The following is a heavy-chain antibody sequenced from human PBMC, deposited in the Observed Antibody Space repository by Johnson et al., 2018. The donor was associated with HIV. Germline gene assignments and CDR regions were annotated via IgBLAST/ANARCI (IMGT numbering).Heavy chain of an antibody. D-gene: IGHD3-3*01. J-gene: IGHJ3*02. V-gene: IGHV3-30*01. CDR2: ISDDGNNK. CDR1: GFRFSTYA. Sequence: VQLVESGGGVVQPGRSLRLSCAASGFRFSTYALHWVRQTPGKGLEGVALISDDGNNKYYADSVNGRFTISRDNSKNTLYLQMNSLRVEDTAMYYCARGPILEWLSGDGFDMWGQGTKVTV. CDR3: ARGPILEWLSGDGFDM.